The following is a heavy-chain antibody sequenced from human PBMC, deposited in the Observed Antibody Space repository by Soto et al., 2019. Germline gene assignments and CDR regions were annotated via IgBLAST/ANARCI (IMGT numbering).Heavy chain of an antibody. CDR1: GFTFNTYS. Sequence: QVQLEESGGGVVQPGRSLRLSCEASGFTFNTYSMHWVRQPPGTGLEWLAAIWYDGTQKYYADYVKGRFIISRDNSKKTLYLEMNSLRAEDTAVYYCARAGGTTVTGLWHFDSWGQGTLVTVSS. D-gene: IGHD4-17*01. CDR3: ARAGGTTVTGLWHFDS. CDR2: IWYDGTQK. V-gene: IGHV3-33*01. J-gene: IGHJ4*02.